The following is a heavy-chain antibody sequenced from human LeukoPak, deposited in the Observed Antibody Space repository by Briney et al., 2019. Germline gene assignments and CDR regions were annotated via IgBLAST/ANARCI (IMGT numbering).Heavy chain of an antibody. J-gene: IGHJ4*02. Sequence: GGSLRLSCNASGFTLSNYAMTWVRQGPRKGLEWVSAISVTGNTYHAESLKGRFTISRDNSKDTLYLQMRSLRAEDAGVYYCAKAPVITCLGAYCYPFDLWGQGTQVTVSS. CDR1: GFTLSNYA. CDR2: ISVTGNT. V-gene: IGHV3-23*01. CDR3: AKAPVITCLGAYCYPFDL. D-gene: IGHD2-21*01.